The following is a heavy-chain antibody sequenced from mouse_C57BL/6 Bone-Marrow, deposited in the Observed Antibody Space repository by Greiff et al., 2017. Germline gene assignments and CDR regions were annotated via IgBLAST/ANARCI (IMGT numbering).Heavy chain of an antibody. J-gene: IGHJ4*01. Sequence: QVQLKESGPGLVAPSQSLSITCTVSGFSLTSYAISWVRQPPGKGLEWLGVIGTGGGPNYNSALKSRLSISKDNSKSQVFLKMNSLQTDDTARYYCDIATMVTTGDYYAMDYWGQGTSVTVSS. V-gene: IGHV2-9-1*01. D-gene: IGHD2-2*01. CDR3: DIATMVTTGDYYAMDY. CDR2: IGTGGGP. CDR1: GFSLTSYA.